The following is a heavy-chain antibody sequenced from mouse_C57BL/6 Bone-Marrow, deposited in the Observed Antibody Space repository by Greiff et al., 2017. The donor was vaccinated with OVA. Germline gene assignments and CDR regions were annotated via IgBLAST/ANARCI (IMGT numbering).Heavy chain of an antibody. V-gene: IGHV1-55*01. CDR1: GYTFTSYW. CDR2: IYPGSGST. Sequence: VQLQQPGAELVKPGASVKMSCKASGYTFTSYWITWVKQRPGQGLEWIGDIYPGSGSTNYNEKFKSKATLTVDTSSSTAYMQLSSLTSEDSAVYYCAREDYYGSSYYYAMDYWGQGTSVTVSS. CDR3: AREDYYGSSYYYAMDY. J-gene: IGHJ4*01. D-gene: IGHD1-1*01.